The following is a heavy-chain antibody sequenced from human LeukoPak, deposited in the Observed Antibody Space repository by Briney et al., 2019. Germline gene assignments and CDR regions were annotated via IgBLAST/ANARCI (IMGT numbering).Heavy chain of an antibody. CDR1: GFTFSSYT. Sequence: GGSLRLSCAASGFTFSSYTMHWVRQAPGKGLEWVAVISYDGSNKYYADSVKGRFTISRDNSKNTLYLQMNSLRPEDTAVYYCAREPTTVTKTLFLRYWGQGTLVTVSS. CDR3: AREPTTVTKTLFLRY. V-gene: IGHV3-30*04. D-gene: IGHD4-11*01. J-gene: IGHJ4*02. CDR2: ISYDGSNK.